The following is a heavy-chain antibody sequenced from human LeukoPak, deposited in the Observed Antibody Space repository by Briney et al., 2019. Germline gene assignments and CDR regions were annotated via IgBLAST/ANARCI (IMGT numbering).Heavy chain of an antibody. Sequence: LTGGSLRLSCAASGFTVSSNYMSWVRQAPGKGLEWVSVIYSGGSTYYADSVKGRFTISRDNSKNTLYLQMNSLRAEDTAVYYCARASPYYYYIDVWGKGTTVTVSS. CDR2: IYSGGST. V-gene: IGHV3-53*01. J-gene: IGHJ6*03. CDR3: ARASPYYYYIDV. CDR1: GFTVSSNY.